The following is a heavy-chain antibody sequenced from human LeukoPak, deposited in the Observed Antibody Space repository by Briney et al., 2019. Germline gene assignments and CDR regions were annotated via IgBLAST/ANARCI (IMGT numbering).Heavy chain of an antibody. Sequence: SETLSLTCTVSGGSISSGDYYWSWIRQPPGKGLEWIGYIYYSGSTYYNPSLKSRVTISVDTSKNQLSLKLSSVTAADTAVYYCARESGCMTTVTSLFDYWGQGTLVTVSS. J-gene: IGHJ4*02. CDR3: ARESGCMTTVTSLFDY. CDR2: IYYSGST. V-gene: IGHV4-30-4*08. D-gene: IGHD4-11*01. CDR1: GGSISSGDYY.